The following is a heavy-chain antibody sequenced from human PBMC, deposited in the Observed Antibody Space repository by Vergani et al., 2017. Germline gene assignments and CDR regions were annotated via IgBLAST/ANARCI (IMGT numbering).Heavy chain of an antibody. D-gene: IGHD3/OR15-3a*01. CDR2: IRSKANSYAT. V-gene: IGHV3-73*02. Sequence: EVQLVESGGGLVQPGGSLKLSCKASGFTFSGSAMHWVRQASGKGLEWVGRIRSKANSYATAYAASVKGRFTISRDDSKNTAYLQMNSLKTEDTAVYYCTWTGERDYWGQGTLVTVSS. CDR3: TWTGERDY. CDR1: GFTFSGSA. J-gene: IGHJ4*02.